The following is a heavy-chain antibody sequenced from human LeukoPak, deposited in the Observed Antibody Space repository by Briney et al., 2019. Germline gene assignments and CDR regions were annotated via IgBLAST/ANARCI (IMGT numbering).Heavy chain of an antibody. Sequence: GGSLRLSCAASGFTFSSYTMNWVRQPPGKGLEWVSNIGTSSTTIYYADSVKGRFTISRDNAKNSLYLQMNSLRAEDTAVYYCARDGKLLWFGELSPLAFDIWGQGTMVTVSS. V-gene: IGHV3-48*04. CDR3: ARDGKLLWFGELSPLAFDI. J-gene: IGHJ3*02. D-gene: IGHD3-10*01. CDR1: GFTFSSYT. CDR2: IGTSSTTI.